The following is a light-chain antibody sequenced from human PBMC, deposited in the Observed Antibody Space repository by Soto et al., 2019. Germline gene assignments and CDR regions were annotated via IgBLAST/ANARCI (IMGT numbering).Light chain of an antibody. CDR2: GAS. CDR3: QQYGSSPRT. Sequence: EIVLTQSPGTLSLSPGERATLSCRASQSVSSSYLAWYQQKPGQAPRLLIYGASSRATGIPDRFSGSWSGTDFTLTISRLDPEDVAVYYCQQYGSSPRTFGQGTKVEIK. J-gene: IGKJ1*01. V-gene: IGKV3-20*01. CDR1: QSVSSSY.